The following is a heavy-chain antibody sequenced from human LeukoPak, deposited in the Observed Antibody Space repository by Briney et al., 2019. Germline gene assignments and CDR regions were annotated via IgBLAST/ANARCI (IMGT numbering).Heavy chain of an antibody. CDR2: ISGSGGST. J-gene: IGHJ4*02. CDR3: AKDAGITMIVVVIKLFDY. Sequence: PGGSLRLSCAASGFTFSSYAMSWVRQAPGKGLVWVSAISGSGGSTYYADSVKGRFTISRDNSKNTLYLQMNSLRAEDTAVYYCAKDAGITMIVVVIKLFDYWGQGTLVTVSS. V-gene: IGHV3-23*01. CDR1: GFTFSSYA. D-gene: IGHD3-22*01.